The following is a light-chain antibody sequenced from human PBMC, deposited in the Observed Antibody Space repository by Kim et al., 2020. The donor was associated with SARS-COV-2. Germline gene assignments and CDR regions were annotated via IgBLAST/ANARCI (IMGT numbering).Light chain of an antibody. V-gene: IGLV3-1*01. J-gene: IGLJ2*01. CDR2: HDW. Sequence: SYELTQPASMSVSPGQTASITCSGDTLGDKYASWYLQKPGQSPVLLIYHDWKRPSGIPERFSASNSGNIATLTIRGTQAMDEADYYCQAGDVFGGGT. CDR1: TLGDKY. CDR3: QAGDV.